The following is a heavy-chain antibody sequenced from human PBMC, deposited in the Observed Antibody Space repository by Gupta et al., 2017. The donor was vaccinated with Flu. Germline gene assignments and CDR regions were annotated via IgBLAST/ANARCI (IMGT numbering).Heavy chain of an antibody. Sequence: QVPLKESGPVLVKPTETLPLTCTVSGFSLSHARMGVSWIRQPPAKALEWLAHIFSNDEKSYSTSLKSRLTISKDTSKSQVVLTMTNMDPVDTATYYCARQERYSSSWYQRYYYGMDVWGQGTTVTVSS. CDR1: GFSLSHARMG. CDR2: IFSNDEK. V-gene: IGHV2-26*01. D-gene: IGHD6-13*01. J-gene: IGHJ6*02. CDR3: ARQERYSSSWYQRYYYGMDV.